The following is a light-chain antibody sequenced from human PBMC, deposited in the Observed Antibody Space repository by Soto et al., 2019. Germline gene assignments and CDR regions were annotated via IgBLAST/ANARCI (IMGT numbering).Light chain of an antibody. V-gene: IGKV1-39*01. CDR3: QQSYSTPQT. CDR2: AAS. J-gene: IGKJ1*01. CDR1: QSISSH. Sequence: DIQMTQSPSTLSASVGDRVTITCRSSQSISSHLTWYQQKPGKAPKLLIYAASSLQSGVPSRFSGSGSGTDFTLTISSLQPEDFASYYCQQSYSTPQTFGQGTKVDNK.